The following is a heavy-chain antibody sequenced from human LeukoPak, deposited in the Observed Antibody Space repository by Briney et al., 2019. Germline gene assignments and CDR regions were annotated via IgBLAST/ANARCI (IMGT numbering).Heavy chain of an antibody. Sequence: SGTLSLTCTVSGGSIRSNNWWSWVRQAPGRGLEWIGEIFHSGSTNYNAALKSRVTISLDESNNRFSLEVTSVTAADTGVYYCARGAYYYGSGSYFYYYYYMDVWGKGTTVTISS. CDR1: GGSIRSNNW. CDR3: ARGAYYYGSGSYFYYYYYMDV. CDR2: IFHSGST. J-gene: IGHJ6*03. D-gene: IGHD3-10*01. V-gene: IGHV4-4*02.